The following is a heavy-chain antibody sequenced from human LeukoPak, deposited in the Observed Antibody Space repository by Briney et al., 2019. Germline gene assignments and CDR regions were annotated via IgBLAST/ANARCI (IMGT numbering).Heavy chain of an antibody. J-gene: IGHJ5*02. Sequence: ASVKVSCKASGYTFTSYGISWVRQAPGQGLEWMGWISAYNGNTNYAQKLQGRVTMTTDTSTSTDYMELRSLRSDDTAVYYCARDGGSSWYNWFDPWGQGTLVTVSS. CDR2: ISAYNGNT. V-gene: IGHV1-18*04. CDR1: GYTFTSYG. D-gene: IGHD6-13*01. CDR3: ARDGGSSWYNWFDP.